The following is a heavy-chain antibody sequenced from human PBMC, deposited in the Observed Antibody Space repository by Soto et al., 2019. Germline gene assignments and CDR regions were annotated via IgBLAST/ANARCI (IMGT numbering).Heavy chain of an antibody. Sequence: SETLSLTCTVSGGSISSGDYYWSWIRQPPGKGLEWIGYIYYSGSTYYNPSLKSRVTISVDTSKNQFSLKLSSVTAADTAVYYCARVRSVVVVAATLHWFDPWGQGTLVTVS. CDR3: ARVRSVVVVAATLHWFDP. V-gene: IGHV4-30-4*01. CDR1: GGSISSGDYY. D-gene: IGHD2-15*01. J-gene: IGHJ5*02. CDR2: IYYSGST.